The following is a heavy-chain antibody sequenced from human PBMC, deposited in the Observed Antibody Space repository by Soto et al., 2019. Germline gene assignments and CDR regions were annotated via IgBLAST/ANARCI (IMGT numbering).Heavy chain of an antibody. V-gene: IGHV2-5*02. J-gene: IGHJ6*02. CDR3: AHSRSGGDCLRAYSSHYYYGMDV. CDR2: IYWDGDK. CDR1: GFSLNTGGLG. D-gene: IGHD2-21*02. Sequence: QITLKESGPTLVKPTQTLTLTCTFSGFSLNTGGLGVGWIRQPPGKALEWLALIYWDGDKRYSPSLKSRLSITKDTSNNQVVLTMTNMDPVDTATYYGAHSRSGGDCLRAYSSHYYYGMDVWGQGTTVTVSS.